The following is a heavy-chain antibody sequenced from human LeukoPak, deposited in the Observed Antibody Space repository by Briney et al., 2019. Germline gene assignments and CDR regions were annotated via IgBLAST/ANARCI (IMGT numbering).Heavy chain of an antibody. J-gene: IGHJ3*02. CDR1: GYTFTGYY. CDR2: INPNSGGT. D-gene: IGHD5-12*01. V-gene: IGHV1-2*02. Sequence: GASVKVSCKASGYTFTGYYMHWVRQAPGQGLEWMGWINPNSGGTNYAQKFQGRVTMTRDTSISTAYMELSRLRSDDTAVYYCARCSGYGVFAFDIWGQGTMVTVSS. CDR3: ARCSGYGVFAFDI.